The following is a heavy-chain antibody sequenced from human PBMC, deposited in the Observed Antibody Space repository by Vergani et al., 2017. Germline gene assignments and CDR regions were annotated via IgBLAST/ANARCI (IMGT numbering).Heavy chain of an antibody. CDR1: GFTFSSYA. Sequence: EVQLLESGGGLVQPGGSLRLSCAASGFTFSSYAMNWVRQAPGKGLEWVSYISSSGSTIYCADSVKGRFTISRDNAKNSLYLQMNSLRAEDTAVYYCARDLDYGGNSRFWLYYYYGMDVWGQGTTVTVSS. D-gene: IGHD4-23*01. V-gene: IGHV3-48*03. CDR2: ISSSGSTI. J-gene: IGHJ6*02. CDR3: ARDLDYGGNSRFWLYYYYGMDV.